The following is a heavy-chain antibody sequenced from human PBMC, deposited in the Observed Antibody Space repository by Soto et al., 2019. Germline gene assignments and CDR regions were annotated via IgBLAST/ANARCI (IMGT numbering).Heavy chain of an antibody. D-gene: IGHD3-3*01. CDR1: GFTFSSYA. V-gene: IGHV3-23*01. Sequence: HGESLKISCAASGFTFSSYAMSWVRQAPGKGLEWVSAISGSGGSTYYADSVKGRFTISRDNSKNTLYLQMNSLRAEDTAVYYCAKDPRITIFGVVIIPPYGMDVWGQGTTVTVSS. J-gene: IGHJ6*02. CDR2: ISGSGGST. CDR3: AKDPRITIFGVVIIPPYGMDV.